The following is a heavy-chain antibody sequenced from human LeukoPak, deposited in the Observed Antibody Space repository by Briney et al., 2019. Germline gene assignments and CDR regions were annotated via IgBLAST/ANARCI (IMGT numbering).Heavy chain of an antibody. V-gene: IGHV3-23*01. CDR2: TVGSRPDT. D-gene: IGHD2-15*01. CDR1: GFTFSTYN. CDR3: PKAPVTSCRGAFCYPFAS. J-gene: IGHJ4*02. Sequence: GGSLRLSCTASGFTFSTYNMNWVRQAPGKGLEWGAATVGSRPDTYHADSVKGRSTVSRDNSRNTLNLQMNSRRVEDTAIYYRPKAPVTSCRGAFCYPFASWGQGTLVTVSS.